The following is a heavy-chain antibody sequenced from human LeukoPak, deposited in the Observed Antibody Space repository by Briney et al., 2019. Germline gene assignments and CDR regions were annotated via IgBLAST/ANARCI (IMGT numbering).Heavy chain of an antibody. J-gene: IGHJ5*02. D-gene: IGHD3-10*01. CDR3: ARDTMVRGGISNWFDP. Sequence: PGGSLRLSCAASGFTFSSYGMHWVRQAPGKGLEWVAVISYDGSNKYYADSVKGRFTISRDNSKNTLYLQMNSLRAEDTAVYYCARDTMVRGGISNWFDPWGQGTLVTVSS. CDR2: ISYDGSNK. CDR1: GFTFSSYG. V-gene: IGHV3-30*03.